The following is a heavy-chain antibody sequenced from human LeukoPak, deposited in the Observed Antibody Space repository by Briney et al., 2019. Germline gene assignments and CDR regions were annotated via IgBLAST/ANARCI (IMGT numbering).Heavy chain of an antibody. D-gene: IGHD6-6*01. CDR3: ARAPIAAPYYYYMDV. J-gene: IGHJ6*03. CDR2: ISYDGSNK. V-gene: IGHV3-30*04. CDR1: GFTFSSYA. Sequence: GRSLRLSCAASGFTFSSYAMHWVRQAPGKGLEWVAVISYDGSNKYYADSVKGRFTISRDNSKNTLYLQMNSLRAEDTAVYYCARAPIAAPYYYYMDVWGKGTTVTVSS.